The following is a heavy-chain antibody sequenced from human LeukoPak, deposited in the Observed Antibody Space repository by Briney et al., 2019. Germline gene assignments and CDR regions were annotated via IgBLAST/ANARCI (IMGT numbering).Heavy chain of an antibody. J-gene: IGHJ6*03. CDR2: ISPNSGGT. CDR3: ARDPTDGYYYYYMDV. V-gene: IGHV1-2*02. D-gene: IGHD4-11*01. Sequence: ASVKVSCKASGYTFTGYYMHWVRQAPGQGLEWMGWISPNSGGTNYAQKFQGRVTMTRDTSISTAYMELSRLRSDDTAVYYCARDPTDGYYYYYMDVWGKGTTVTVSS. CDR1: GYTFTGYY.